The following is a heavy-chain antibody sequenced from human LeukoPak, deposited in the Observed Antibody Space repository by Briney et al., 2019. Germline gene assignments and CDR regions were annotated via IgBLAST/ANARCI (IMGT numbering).Heavy chain of an antibody. CDR1: LLALFEST. Sequence: GGSLRLSCAVSLLALFESTTRSVSQAPGKGLEWVSSFSASGGTTYYAGSVKGRFTISRDFSKNTLCVQMNSLRVDDTAVYYCAGSNYNGSYYFDSWGQGTLVTVSS. D-gene: IGHD1-26*01. J-gene: IGHJ4*02. V-gene: IGHV3-23*01. CDR2: FSASGGTT. CDR3: AGSNYNGSYYFDS.